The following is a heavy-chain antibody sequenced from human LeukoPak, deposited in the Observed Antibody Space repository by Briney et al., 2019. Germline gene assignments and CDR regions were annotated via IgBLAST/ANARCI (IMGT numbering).Heavy chain of an antibody. D-gene: IGHD4-23*01. CDR1: GFTFSSCD. J-gene: IGHJ4*02. CDR2: ISYDGRKK. V-gene: IGHV3-30*04. CDR3: ARDPFSTVVASPIDY. Sequence: LTGGSLRLSCAASGFTFSSCDMHWVRQAPGKGLEWVAFISYDGRKKYYADSVKGRFTISRDNSKNTVSLQMSSLSAEDRAVYFCARDPFSTVVASPIDYWGQGTLVTVSS.